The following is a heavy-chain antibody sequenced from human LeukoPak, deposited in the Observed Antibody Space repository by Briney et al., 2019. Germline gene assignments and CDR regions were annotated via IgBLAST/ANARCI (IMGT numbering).Heavy chain of an antibody. V-gene: IGHV1-2*02. CDR3: ARDFYTSGKGAFDI. CDR1: GYTFTNYG. D-gene: IGHD2/OR15-2a*01. CDR2: VNPKSGGT. Sequence: ASVKVSCKASGYTFTNYGINWVRQAPGQGLEWMGWVNPKSGGTSYAQRFQDRITLARDTSISTVYMELSRLISDDTAVYYCARDFYTSGKGAFDIWGQGTMVAVSS. J-gene: IGHJ3*02.